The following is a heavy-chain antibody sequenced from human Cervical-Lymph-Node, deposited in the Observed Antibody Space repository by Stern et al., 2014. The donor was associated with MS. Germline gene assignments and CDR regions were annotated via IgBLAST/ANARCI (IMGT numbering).Heavy chain of an antibody. J-gene: IGHJ5*01. V-gene: IGHV3-11*01. Sequence: VQLVQSGGGLVKPGGSLRLSCAASGFTVSDFYMNWIRQAPGKGLEWLSYISHSGDTFSYADSVKGRFTISRDSAKNLLFLQMNSLRAEDTAIYYCATGPLWCMRCLDSWGQGTLVTVSS. CDR2: ISHSGDTF. D-gene: IGHD2-8*01. CDR1: GFTVSDFY. CDR3: ATGPLWCMRCLDS.